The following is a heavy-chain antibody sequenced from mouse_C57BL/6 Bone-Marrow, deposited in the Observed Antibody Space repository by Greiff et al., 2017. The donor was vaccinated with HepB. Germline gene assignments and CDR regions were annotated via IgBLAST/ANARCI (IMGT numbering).Heavy chain of an antibody. Sequence: EVQVVESGGDLVKPGGSLKLSCAASGFTFSSYGMSWVRQTPDKRLEWVATISSGGSYTYYPDSVKGRFTISRDNAKNTLYLQMSSLKSEDTAMYYCARAYYSKRDYAMDYWGQGTSVTVSS. V-gene: IGHV5-6*01. CDR2: ISSGGSYT. CDR3: ARAYYSKRDYAMDY. J-gene: IGHJ4*01. D-gene: IGHD2-5*01. CDR1: GFTFSSYG.